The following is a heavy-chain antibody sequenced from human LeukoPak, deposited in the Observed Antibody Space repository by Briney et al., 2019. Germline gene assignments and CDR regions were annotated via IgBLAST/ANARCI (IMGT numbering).Heavy chain of an antibody. Sequence: ASVKVSCKASGGTFSSYAISWVRQAPGQGLEWMGGIIPIFGTANYAQKFQCRVTITADESTSTAYMELSSLRSEDTAVYYCARDLVEATGAFDIWGKGTMVTVSS. CDR2: IIPIFGTA. J-gene: IGHJ3*02. CDR1: GGTFSSYA. CDR3: ARDLVEATGAFDI. D-gene: IGHD1-26*01. V-gene: IGHV1-69*13.